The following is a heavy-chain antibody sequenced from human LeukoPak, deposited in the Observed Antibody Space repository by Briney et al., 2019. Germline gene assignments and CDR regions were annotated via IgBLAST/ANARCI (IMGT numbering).Heavy chain of an antibody. CDR3: ARYNWNSDAFDI. J-gene: IGHJ3*02. V-gene: IGHV3-64*01. CDR1: GFTFSSYA. CDR2: ISSNGGIT. Sequence: PGGSLRLSCAASGFTFSSYAMHWVRQAPGKGLEYVSAISSNGGITYYANSVKGRFTISRDNSKNTLYLQMGSLRAEDMAVYYCARYNWNSDAFDIWGQGTMVTVSS. D-gene: IGHD1-7*01.